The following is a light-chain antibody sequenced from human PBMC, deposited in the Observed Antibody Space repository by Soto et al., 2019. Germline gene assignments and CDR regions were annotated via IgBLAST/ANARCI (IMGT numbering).Light chain of an antibody. CDR2: GAS. J-gene: IGKJ1*01. CDR3: QQYNNWPRT. V-gene: IGKV3-15*01. CDR1: QSVSSN. Sequence: EIVMTQSPASLSVSPGERATLSCRASQSVSSNLAWYQQKPGQAPRLLIYGASTGATGVPARFSGSGSGTDFTLTISSLQSEDFAVYHCQQYNNWPRTFGQGTKV.